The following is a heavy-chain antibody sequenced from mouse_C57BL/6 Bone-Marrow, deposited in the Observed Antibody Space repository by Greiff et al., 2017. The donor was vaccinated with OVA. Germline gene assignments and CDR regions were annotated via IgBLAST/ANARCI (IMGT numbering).Heavy chain of an antibody. J-gene: IGHJ1*03. Sequence: QVTLKVSGPGILQSSQTLSLTCSFSGFSLSTSGMGVSWIRQPSGKGLEWLAHIYWDDDKRYNPSLKSRLTISKDTSRNQVFLKITSVDTADTATYYCARTHGYYGSSPYWYFDVWGTGTTVTVSS. CDR2: IYWDDDK. V-gene: IGHV8-12*01. D-gene: IGHD1-1*01. CDR1: GFSLSTSGMG. CDR3: ARTHGYYGSSPYWYFDV.